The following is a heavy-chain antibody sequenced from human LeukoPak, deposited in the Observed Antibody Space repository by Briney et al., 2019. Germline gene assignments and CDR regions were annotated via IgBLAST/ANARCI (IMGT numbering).Heavy chain of an antibody. CDR2: IYYSGST. J-gene: IGHJ4*02. D-gene: IGHD3-22*01. Sequence: SETLSLTCTVSGGSISTYYCSWIRQPPGKAREWIGYIYYSGSTNYNPSLKSRVTISVDTSKNQFSLKLSSVTAADTAVYYCAKNGGYAPSGYYEPSGFDDWGQGTLVTVSS. CDR1: GGSISTYY. CDR3: AKNGGYAPSGYYEPSGFDD. V-gene: IGHV4-59*01.